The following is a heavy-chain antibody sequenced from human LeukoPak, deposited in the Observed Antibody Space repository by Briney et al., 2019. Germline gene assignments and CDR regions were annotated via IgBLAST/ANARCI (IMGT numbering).Heavy chain of an antibody. CDR2: IIPIFGTA. D-gene: IGHD2-2*01. V-gene: IGHV1-69*01. Sequence: ASVQFSCKASGGTFSSYAISWVRQAPGQGLEWMGGIIPIFGTANYAQKFQGRVTITADESTSTAYMELSSLRSEDTAVYYCARDVTSGTFDPWGQGTLVTVSS. J-gene: IGHJ5*02. CDR3: ARDVTSGTFDP. CDR1: GGTFSSYA.